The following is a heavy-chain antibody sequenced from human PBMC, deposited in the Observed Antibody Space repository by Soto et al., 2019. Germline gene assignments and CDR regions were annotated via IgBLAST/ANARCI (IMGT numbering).Heavy chain of an antibody. V-gene: IGHV3-64D*09. CDR3: VKGTAFEYSSSAFDY. J-gene: IGHJ4*02. D-gene: IGHD6-6*01. Sequence: GGSLRLSCSASGFTFSSYAMHWVRQAPGKGLEYVSAISSNGGSTYYADSVKGRFTISRDNSKNTLYLQMSSLRAEDTAVYYCVKGTAFEYSSSAFDYWGQGTLVTVSS. CDR1: GFTFSSYA. CDR2: ISSNGGST.